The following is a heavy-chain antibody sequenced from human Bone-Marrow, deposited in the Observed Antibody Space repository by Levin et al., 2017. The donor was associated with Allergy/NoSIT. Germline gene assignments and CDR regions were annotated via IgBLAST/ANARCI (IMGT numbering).Heavy chain of an antibody. J-gene: IGHJ6*02. V-gene: IGHV5-51*01. D-gene: IGHD3-10*01. CDR2: IYPGDSDT. CDR1: GYSFTDYW. CDR3: ARSGSTSLYYYGMDL. Sequence: HGESLKISCKGSGYSFTDYWIGWVRHMPGKGLEWVAFIYPGDSDTRYSPSFEGQVTISVDKSMNTAYLLWSSLKASDSAMYYCARSGSTSLYYYGMDLWGQGTTVTVSS.